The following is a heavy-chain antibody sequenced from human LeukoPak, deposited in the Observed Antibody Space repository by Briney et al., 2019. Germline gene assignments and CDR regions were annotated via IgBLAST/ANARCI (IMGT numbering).Heavy chain of an antibody. J-gene: IGHJ6*04. V-gene: IGHV1-18*04. CDR2: ISAYNGNT. D-gene: IGHD3-10*01. Sequence: ASVRVSSMASGYTFTIYGISWVRQAPGQGGGRMGWISAYNGNTNYAQKLQGRVTITTDTSTSTAYMELRSLRSDNTAVYYCARMTGYYGLGMDVWGKGTTVTVSS. CDR1: GYTFTIYG. CDR3: ARMTGYYGLGMDV.